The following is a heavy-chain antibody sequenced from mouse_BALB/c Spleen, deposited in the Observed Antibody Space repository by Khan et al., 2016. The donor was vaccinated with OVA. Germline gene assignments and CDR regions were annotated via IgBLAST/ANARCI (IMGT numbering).Heavy chain of an antibody. J-gene: IGHJ1*01. CDR1: GYTFTNYG. Sequence: QIQLVQSGPELKKPGETVKISCKASGYTFTNYGMNWVKQAPGKGLKWMGWINTYTGEPTYADDFKGRFAFSLETSANTAYLQINNLKNEDTATYFCARSACYWLCDDWGAGTPVTVSS. V-gene: IGHV9-3-1*01. CDR2: INTYTGEP. CDR3: ARSACYWLCDD.